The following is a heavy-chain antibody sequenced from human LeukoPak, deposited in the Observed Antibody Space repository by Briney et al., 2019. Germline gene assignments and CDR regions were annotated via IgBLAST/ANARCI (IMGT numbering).Heavy chain of an antibody. D-gene: IGHD6-19*01. CDR3: AKDLVHEGSGWYYFDY. CDR1: GFPFSSYG. J-gene: IGHJ4*02. CDR2: TRYDGSNK. V-gene: IGHV3-30*02. Sequence: GGSLRLSCAASGFPFSSYGMHWVRQAPAKGLEWVAFTRYDGSNKYYADSVKGRFTISRDNSKNTLYLQMNSLRAEDTAVFYCAKDLVHEGSGWYYFDYWGQGTLVTVSS.